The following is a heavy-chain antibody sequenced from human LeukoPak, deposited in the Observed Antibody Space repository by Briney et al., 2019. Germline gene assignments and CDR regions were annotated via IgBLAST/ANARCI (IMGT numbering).Heavy chain of an antibody. CDR3: AKTLSYYYDSSGDAFDI. Sequence: SETLSLTCTASGGSISSYYWSWIRQPPGKGLEWIGYIYSSGSTNYNPSLKSRVTISVDTSKNQFSLKLSSVTAADTAVYYCAKTLSYYYDSSGDAFDIWGQGTMVTVSS. J-gene: IGHJ3*02. CDR1: GGSISSYY. D-gene: IGHD3-22*01. V-gene: IGHV4-59*08. CDR2: IYSSGST.